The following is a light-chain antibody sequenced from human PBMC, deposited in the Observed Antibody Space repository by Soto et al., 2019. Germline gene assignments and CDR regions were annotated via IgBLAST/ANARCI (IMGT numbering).Light chain of an antibody. CDR2: KAS. J-gene: IGKJ1*01. Sequence: DIHMTQSPSTLSASVGDRFPITCRASQSISSWLAWYQQKTGKAPKLLIYKASSLESGVPSRLRGSGYGTEFTLTISSLKNDDFETYYCQQYNSYSRTFGHGTKVDIK. CDR1: QSISSW. V-gene: IGKV1-5*03. CDR3: QQYNSYSRT.